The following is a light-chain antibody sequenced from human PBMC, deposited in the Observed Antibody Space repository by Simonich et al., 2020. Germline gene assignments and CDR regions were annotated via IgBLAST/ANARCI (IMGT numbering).Light chain of an antibody. CDR1: SSDVGGYNY. J-gene: IGLJ2*01. Sequence: QSALTQPASVSGSPGQSITISCTGTSSDVGGYNYVYWYQQHPGKAPKLMIYDVSKRPSVVSKRFSGSKSGNTASLTISGLQAEDEADYYCSSYTSSSTLGVFGGGTKLTVL. CDR3: SSYTSSSTLGV. CDR2: DVS. V-gene: IGLV2-14*01.